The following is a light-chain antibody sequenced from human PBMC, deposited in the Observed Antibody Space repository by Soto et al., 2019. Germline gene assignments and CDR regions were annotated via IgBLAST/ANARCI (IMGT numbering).Light chain of an antibody. CDR1: SNEVGGYDY. CDR2: DVN. Sequence: QVALTQPSSVSWSSGQSVHISCSGTSNEVGGYDYVSWYQQLPGKAPKLLIYDVNNRPSGVSHRFSGSKSGNTASLTISGLQAEDEADYYCSSYTGSSTFVFGTGTKVTVL. CDR3: SSYTGSSTFV. V-gene: IGLV2-14*01. J-gene: IGLJ1*01.